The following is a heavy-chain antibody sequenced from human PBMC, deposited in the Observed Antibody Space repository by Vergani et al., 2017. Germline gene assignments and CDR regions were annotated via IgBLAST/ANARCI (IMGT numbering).Heavy chain of an antibody. V-gene: IGHV3-30*18. CDR3: AKLRAVAGTDAFDI. J-gene: IGHJ3*02. Sequence: QVQLVESGGGVVQPGRSLRLSCAASGFTFSSYGMHWVRQAPGKGLEWVAVISYVGSNKYYADSVKGQFTISRDTSKNTLYLQMNSLRAEDTAVYYCAKLRAVAGTDAFDIWGQGTMVTVSS. CDR1: GFTFSSYG. D-gene: IGHD6-19*01. CDR2: ISYVGSNK.